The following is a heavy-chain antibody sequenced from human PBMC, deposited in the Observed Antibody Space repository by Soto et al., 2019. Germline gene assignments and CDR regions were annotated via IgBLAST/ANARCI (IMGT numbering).Heavy chain of an antibody. CDR1: GFTFGDYA. D-gene: IGHD3-3*01. J-gene: IGHJ6*02. V-gene: IGHV3-49*03. CDR2: IRSKAYGGTT. Sequence: GGSLRLSCTASGFTFGDYAMSWFRQAPGKGLEWVGFIRSKAYGGTTEYAASVKGRFTISRDDSKSIAYLQMNSLKTEDTAVYYCTRDPGKYYDFWSGYYLPYYYYGMDVWGQGTTVTVSS. CDR3: TRDPGKYYDFWSGYYLPYYYYGMDV.